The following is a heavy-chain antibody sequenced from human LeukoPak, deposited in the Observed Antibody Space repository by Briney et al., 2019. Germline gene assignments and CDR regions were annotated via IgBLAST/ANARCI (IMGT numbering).Heavy chain of an antibody. D-gene: IGHD3-10*01. V-gene: IGHV1-2*02. Sequence: ASVKVSCKASGYTFTGYYMHWVRQAPGQGLEWMGWINPNSGGTNYAQKFQGRVTMTRDTSISTAYMELSRLRSDDTAVYYCASSMARGVITPLFDYWGQGTLVTVSS. CDR3: ASSMARGVITPLFDY. CDR2: INPNSGGT. J-gene: IGHJ4*02. CDR1: GYTFTGYY.